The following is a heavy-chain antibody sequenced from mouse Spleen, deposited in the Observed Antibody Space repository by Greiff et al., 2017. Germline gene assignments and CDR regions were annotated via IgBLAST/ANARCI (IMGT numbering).Heavy chain of an antibody. J-gene: IGHJ4*01. CDR1: GYTFTSYW. CDR2: INPSNGGT. Sequence: VQLQQPGTELVKPGASVKLSCKASGYTFTSYWMHWVKQRPGQGLEWIGNINPSNGGTNYNEKFKSKATLTVDKSSSTAYMQLSSLTSEDSAVYYCARGGNLYYYAMDYWGQGTSVTVSS. D-gene: IGHD2-1*01. V-gene: IGHV1-53*01. CDR3: ARGGNLYYYAMDY.